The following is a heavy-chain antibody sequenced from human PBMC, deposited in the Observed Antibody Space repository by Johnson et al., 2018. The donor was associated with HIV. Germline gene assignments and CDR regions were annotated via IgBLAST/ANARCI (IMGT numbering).Heavy chain of an antibody. CDR1: GFTFDDYA. CDR3: AKGGSYAPFDAFDI. CDR2: ISWNSGSI. Sequence: VQLVESGGGLVQPGRSLRLSCAASGFTFDDYAMHWVRQAPGKGLEWVSGISWNSGSIGYADSVKGRFTISRDNTKNSLYLQMNSLRAEDTAVYYCAKGGSYAPFDAFDIWGQGTMVTVSS. V-gene: IGHV3-9*01. J-gene: IGHJ3*02. D-gene: IGHD1-26*01.